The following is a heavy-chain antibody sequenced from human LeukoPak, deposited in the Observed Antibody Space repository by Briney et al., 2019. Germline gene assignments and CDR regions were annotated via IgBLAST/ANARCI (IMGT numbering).Heavy chain of an antibody. CDR2: VKGDGRTT. V-gene: IGHV3-74*01. Sequence: GGSLRLTCAASGLTFSDFWMHWVRQPPGKGLVWVALVKGDGRTTIYADSVKGRFTISRDNAKNTLYLQMNSLRADDSGVYYCATGHSYGYDYWGQGVLVTVSS. D-gene: IGHD5-18*01. J-gene: IGHJ4*02. CDR3: ATGHSYGYDY. CDR1: GLTFSDFW.